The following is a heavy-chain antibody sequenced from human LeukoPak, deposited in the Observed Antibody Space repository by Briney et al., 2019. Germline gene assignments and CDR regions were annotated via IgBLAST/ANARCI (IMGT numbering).Heavy chain of an antibody. CDR2: ISYDGSNK. Sequence: GRSLRLSCAASGFTFSSYGMHWVRQAPGKGLEWVAVISYDGSNKYYADSVKGRFTISRDNSKNTLYLQMNSLRAEDTAVYYCAKGPEYYYDSSGYIDYWGQGTLVTVSS. CDR1: GFTFSSYG. CDR3: AKGPEYYYDSSGYIDY. D-gene: IGHD3-22*01. V-gene: IGHV3-30*18. J-gene: IGHJ4*02.